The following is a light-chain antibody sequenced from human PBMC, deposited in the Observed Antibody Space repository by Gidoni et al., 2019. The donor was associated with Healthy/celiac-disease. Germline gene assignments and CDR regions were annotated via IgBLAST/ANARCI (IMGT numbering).Light chain of an antibody. CDR1: SGSIDSNY. CDR3: QSYDSSNLVV. Sequence: NFMLPQPHPVSESPGQTVTISCTRRSGSIDSNYVQWYQQRPGSAPTTVINEDNQRPSGVPDRFSGSIDSSSNSASLTIAGLKTEDEADYYCQSYDSSNLVVFGGGTKLTVL. V-gene: IGLV6-57*03. J-gene: IGLJ2*01. CDR2: EDN.